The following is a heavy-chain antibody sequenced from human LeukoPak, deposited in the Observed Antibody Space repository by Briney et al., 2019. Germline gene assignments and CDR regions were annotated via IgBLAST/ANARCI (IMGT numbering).Heavy chain of an antibody. V-gene: IGHV4-59*01. CDR2: VSYSGTT. CDR3: ARLGRAGLSNGYYYYFDY. J-gene: IGHJ4*02. D-gene: IGHD3-22*01. Sequence: SETLSLTCTVSGGSINGYFWSWLRQPPGKGLEWIAYVSYSGTTNYNPSLKGRVTISVDTSKNQFSLKLSSVPAADTAVYYCARLGRAGLSNGYYYYFDYWGQETLVTVSS. CDR1: GGSINGYF.